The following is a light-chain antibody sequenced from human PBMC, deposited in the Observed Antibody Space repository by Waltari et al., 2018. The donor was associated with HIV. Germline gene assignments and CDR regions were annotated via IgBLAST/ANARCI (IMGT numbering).Light chain of an antibody. CDR1: TSNIGDNF. CDR3: GTWDTSLSAVV. Sequence: QSVLTQPPSVSAAPGQKVSISCSGSTSNIGDNFLSWFQQFPGTAPKLLLYEENKRPSGMPDRFTGFKSGTSATLVITGLQTGDEAVYYCGTWDTSLSAVVFGGGTNLTVL. V-gene: IGLV1-51*02. CDR2: EEN. J-gene: IGLJ3*02.